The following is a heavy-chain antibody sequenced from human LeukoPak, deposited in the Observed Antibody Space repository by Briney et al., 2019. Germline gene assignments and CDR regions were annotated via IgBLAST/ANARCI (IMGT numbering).Heavy chain of an antibody. D-gene: IGHD6-19*01. CDR3: ASVAVAGTRDFDY. V-gene: IGHV4-39*07. CDR1: GGSISSSSYY. Sequence: PSETLSLTCTVSGGSISSSSYYWGWIRQPPGKGLEWIGSIYYSGSTYYNPSLKSRVTISVDTSKNQFSLKLSSVTAADTAVYYCASVAVAGTRDFDYWGQGTLVTVSS. J-gene: IGHJ4*02. CDR2: IYYSGST.